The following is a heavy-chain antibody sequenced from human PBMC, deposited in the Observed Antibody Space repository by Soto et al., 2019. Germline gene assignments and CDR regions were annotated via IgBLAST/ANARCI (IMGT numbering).Heavy chain of an antibody. CDR1: GFTFSSYG. CDR3: AKDGTAYAPLSELDV. D-gene: IGHD2-21*01. Sequence: GGSLRLSCAASGFTFSSYGMHWVRQAPGKGLEWVAVISYDGSNKYYADSVKGRFTISRDNSKNTLYLQMNSLRAEDTAVYYCAKDGTAYAPLSELDVWGQGTTVTVSS. V-gene: IGHV3-30*18. CDR2: ISYDGSNK. J-gene: IGHJ6*02.